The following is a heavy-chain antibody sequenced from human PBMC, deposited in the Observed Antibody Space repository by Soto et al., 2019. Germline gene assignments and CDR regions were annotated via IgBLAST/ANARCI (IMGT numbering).Heavy chain of an antibody. CDR2: ISTNNDAI. D-gene: IGHD3-10*01. V-gene: IGHV3-48*01. Sequence: EVQLVESGGGLVQPGGSLRLSCAASGFSISDCSMNWVRRAPGKGLEWISYISTNNDAIYYADSVKGRFTISRDNAKNSLYLQMNSLRAEDTALYYSASVLGSRRSGSSPSYWGQGTLVTVSS. CDR1: GFSISDCS. J-gene: IGHJ4*02. CDR3: ASVLGSRRSGSSPSY.